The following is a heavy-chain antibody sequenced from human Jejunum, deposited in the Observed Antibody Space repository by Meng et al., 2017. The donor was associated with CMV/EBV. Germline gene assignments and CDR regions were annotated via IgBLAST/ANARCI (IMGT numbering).Heavy chain of an antibody. D-gene: IGHD5/OR15-5a*01. Sequence: QVQLQESGPGLVKPSETLSLSCSFSSYSVSSHYWSWFRPSPGQGLEWIGWVHHSGRTHYSPSLNSRVTISIETSKNQFSLNLISVTAADTALYFCARHVYQRGIDSWGQGTLVTGAS. CDR1: SYSVSSHY. CDR2: VHHSGRT. CDR3: ARHVYQRGIDS. J-gene: IGHJ4*02. V-gene: IGHV4-59*08.